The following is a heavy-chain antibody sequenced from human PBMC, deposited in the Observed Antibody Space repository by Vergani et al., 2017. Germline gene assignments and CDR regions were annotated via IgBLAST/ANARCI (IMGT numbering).Heavy chain of an antibody. CDR3: ARAVAARPTVCWFDP. D-gene: IGHD6-6*01. J-gene: IGHJ5*02. V-gene: IGHV4-61*01. CDR2: FYYSGST. Sequence: QVQLQESGPGLVKPSETLSLTCTVSGGSVSSGSYYWSWIRQPPGKGLEWIGYFYYSGSTHYNPSLKSRVTISVDTSKNQFSLKLSAVTAADTAVYYCARAVAARPTVCWFDPWGQGTLVTVAS. CDR1: GGSVSSGSYY.